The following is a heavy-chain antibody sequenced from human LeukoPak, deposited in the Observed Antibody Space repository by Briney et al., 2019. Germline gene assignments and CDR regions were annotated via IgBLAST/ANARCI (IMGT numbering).Heavy chain of an antibody. J-gene: IGHJ3*02. D-gene: IGHD4-23*01. Sequence: SETLSLTCTVSGGSISSGSYYWSWIRQPPGKGLEWIGYIYHSGSTYYNPSLKSRVTISVDRSKNQFSLKLSSVTAADTAVYYCARARDYGGNSDAFDIWGQGTMVTVSS. CDR1: GGSISSGSYY. V-gene: IGHV4-30-2*01. CDR3: ARARDYGGNSDAFDI. CDR2: IYHSGST.